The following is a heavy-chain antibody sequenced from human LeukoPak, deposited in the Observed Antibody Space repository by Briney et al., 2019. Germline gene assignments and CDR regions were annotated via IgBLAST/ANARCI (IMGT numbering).Heavy chain of an antibody. V-gene: IGHV3-7*01. D-gene: IGHD5-12*01. J-gene: IGHJ4*02. Sequence: PGGSLRLSCAASGFTFSSYWMSWVRQAPGKGLEWVANIKQDGSEKYYVDSVKGRFTISRDNAKNSLYLQMNSLRAEDTAVYYCAREIHIVATIPGVYGRPTDYWGQGTLVTVSS. CDR1: GFTFSSYW. CDR3: AREIHIVATIPGVYGRPTDY. CDR2: IKQDGSEK.